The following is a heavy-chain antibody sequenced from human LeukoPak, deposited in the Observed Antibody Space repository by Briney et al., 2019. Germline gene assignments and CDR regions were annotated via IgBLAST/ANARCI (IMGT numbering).Heavy chain of an antibody. CDR1: GYTFTSYT. J-gene: IGHJ4*02. V-gene: IGHV1-18*01. D-gene: IGHD6-19*01. Sequence: ASVKVSCKASGYTFTSYTIGWVRQAPGQGLESMGWISSYNGNTNYAQHLQGRVTMTTDTSTSTAYMELRSLRSVDTAVYYCARVEVAVGNFDYWGQGTLVTVSS. CDR3: ARVEVAVGNFDY. CDR2: ISSYNGNT.